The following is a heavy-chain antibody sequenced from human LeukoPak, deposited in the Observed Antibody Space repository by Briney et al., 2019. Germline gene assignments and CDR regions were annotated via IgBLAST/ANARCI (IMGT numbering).Heavy chain of an antibody. CDR3: ARGADGVSSNSRGWFDP. Sequence: GGSLRLSCAASGFTFSNYNMNWVRQAPGKGLEWVSSISTSSSYIYYADSVKGRFTISRDNARNSLYLQMNTLRAEDTAVYSCARGADGVSSNSRGWFDPWGQGTLVTVSS. CDR1: GFTFSNYN. CDR2: ISTSSSYI. J-gene: IGHJ5*02. D-gene: IGHD2-15*01. V-gene: IGHV3-21*01.